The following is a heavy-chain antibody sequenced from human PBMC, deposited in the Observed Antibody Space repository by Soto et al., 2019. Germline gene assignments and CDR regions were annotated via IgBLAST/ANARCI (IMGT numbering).Heavy chain of an antibody. J-gene: IGHJ4*02. CDR2: ISWDGGTI. CDR1: GFTFDDYA. Sequence: EVQLVESGGGLAQPGRSLRLSCATSGFTFDDYAMHWVRQAPGKGLEWVSGISWDGGTIGYAGSVKGRFTISRDNAEKSLFMEVNTLSPEDKAIYFCAKDLFQYDFWSGYQKWGQGTLVTVSS. CDR3: AKDLFQYDFWSGYQK. V-gene: IGHV3-9*01. D-gene: IGHD3-3*01.